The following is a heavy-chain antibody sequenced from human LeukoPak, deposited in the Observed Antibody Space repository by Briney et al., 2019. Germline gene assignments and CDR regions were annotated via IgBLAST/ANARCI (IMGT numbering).Heavy chain of an antibody. CDR2: IYSTGST. CDR1: GGSVSSYY. D-gene: IGHD6-13*01. Sequence: SETLSLTCTVSGGSVSSYYWSWIRQPAGKGLEWIGRIYSTGSTNYNPSLKSRVTMSVDTSKNQFSLRLRSVTAADTAVYYCARQIASAGTAGFDFWGQGALVTVSS. CDR3: ARQIASAGTAGFDF. J-gene: IGHJ4*02. V-gene: IGHV4-4*07.